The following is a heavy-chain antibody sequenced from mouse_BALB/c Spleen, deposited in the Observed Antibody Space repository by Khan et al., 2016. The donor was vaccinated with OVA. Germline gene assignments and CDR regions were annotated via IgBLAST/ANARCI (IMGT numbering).Heavy chain of an antibody. Sequence: QMQLEESGPGLVAPSQSLSITCTVSGFSLTGFGVNWVRQPPGKGLEWLGMLWGDGSTDYNSALKSRLNLSKDNSKSQVFLKMNSLQTNDTARYXCARAYYGNYREAMDYWGQGTSVTVSS. V-gene: IGHV2-6-7*01. D-gene: IGHD2-10*01. J-gene: IGHJ4*01. CDR1: GFSLTGFG. CDR3: ARAYYGNYREAMDY. CDR2: LWGDGST.